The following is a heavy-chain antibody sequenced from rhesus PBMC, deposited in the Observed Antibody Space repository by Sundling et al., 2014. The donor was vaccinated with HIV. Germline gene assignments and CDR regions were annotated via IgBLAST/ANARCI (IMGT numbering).Heavy chain of an antibody. CDR1: GGSISSTY. Sequence: QLQLQESGPGLVKPSETLSVTCAVSGGSISSTYWNWIRQPPGKGLEWIGSIGGSSGSTHSNPSLKSRVTISRDTSKNQFSLKLTSMTAADTAVYYCARNRGSIPLDYWGQGVLVIVSS. CDR2: IGGSSGST. J-gene: IGHJ4*01. D-gene: IGHD2-15*01. CDR3: ARNRGSIPLDY. V-gene: IGHV4-165*02.